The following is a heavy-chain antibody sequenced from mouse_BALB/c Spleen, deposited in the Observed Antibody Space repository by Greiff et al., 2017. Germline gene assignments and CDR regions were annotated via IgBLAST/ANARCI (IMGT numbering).Heavy chain of an antibody. J-gene: IGHJ2*01. CDR1: GFTFSDYY. Sequence: EVNVVESGGGLVKPGGSLKLSCAASGFTFSDYYMYWVRQTPEKRLEWVATISDGGSYTYYPDSVKGRFTISRDNAKNNLYLQMSSLKSEDTAMYYCARDPDYWGQGTTLTVSS. CDR3: ARDPDY. CDR2: ISDGGSYT. V-gene: IGHV5-4*02.